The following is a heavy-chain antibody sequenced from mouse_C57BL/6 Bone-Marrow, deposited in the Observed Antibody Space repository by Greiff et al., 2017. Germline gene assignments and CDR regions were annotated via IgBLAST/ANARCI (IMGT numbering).Heavy chain of an antibody. CDR2: IYPRDGST. CDR1: GYTFTSYD. CDR3: ARDYGSSYWYFDV. Sequence: QVQLKESGPELVKPGASVKLSCTASGYTFTSYDINWVKQRPGQGLEWIGWIYPRDGSTKYNEKFKGKATLTVDTSSSTAYMELHSLTSEDSAVYVCARDYGSSYWYFDVWGTGTTVTVSS. D-gene: IGHD1-1*01. J-gene: IGHJ1*03. V-gene: IGHV1-85*01.